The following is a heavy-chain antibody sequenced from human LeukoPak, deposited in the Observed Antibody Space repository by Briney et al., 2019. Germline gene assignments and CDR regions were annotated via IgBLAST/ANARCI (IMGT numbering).Heavy chain of an antibody. CDR2: ISSGGSTI. D-gene: IGHD1/OR15-1a*01. CDR3: VRDDTGTESNYYGMDV. Sequence: GGSLRLSCVASGFSFSRHSMNWVRQAPGKGLEWVSYISSGGSTIYYVDSVRGRFTISRDNVKNSSYLQMNSLRVEDTAVYYCVRDDTGTESNYYGMDVWGQGNMVTVSS. V-gene: IGHV3-48*01. J-gene: IGHJ6*01. CDR1: GFSFSRHS.